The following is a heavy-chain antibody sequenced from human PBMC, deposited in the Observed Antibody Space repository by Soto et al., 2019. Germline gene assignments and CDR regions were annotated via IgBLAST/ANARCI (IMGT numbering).Heavy chain of an antibody. J-gene: IGHJ4*02. D-gene: IGHD5-18*01. CDR3: ARDFCPSYSYGIDY. Sequence: ASVKVSCKASGGTFSSYTISWVRQAPGQGLEWMGRIIPILGIANYAQKFQGRVTITADKSTSTAYMELSSLRSEDTAVYYCARDFCPSYSYGIDYWGQGTLVTVSS. CDR2: IIPILGIA. CDR1: GGTFSSYT. V-gene: IGHV1-69*04.